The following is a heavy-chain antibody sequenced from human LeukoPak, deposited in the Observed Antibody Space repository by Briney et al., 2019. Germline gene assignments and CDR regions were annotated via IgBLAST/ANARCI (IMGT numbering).Heavy chain of an antibody. J-gene: IGHJ4*02. CDR2: ISAYNGNT. CDR1: GGTFSSYT. D-gene: IGHD2-2*02. CDR3: ARDCSSTSCYKGFDY. V-gene: IGHV1-18*01. Sequence: ASVKVSCKASGGTFSSYTISWVRQAPGQGLEWMGWISAYNGNTNYAQKLQGRVTMTTDTSTSTAYMELRSLRSDDTAVYYCARDCSSTSCYKGFDYWGQGTLVTVSS.